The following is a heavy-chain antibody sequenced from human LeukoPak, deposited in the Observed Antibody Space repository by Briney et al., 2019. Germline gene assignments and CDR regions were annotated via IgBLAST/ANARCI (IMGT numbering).Heavy chain of an antibody. V-gene: IGHV4-59*01. D-gene: IGHD5-12*01. Sequence: SETLSLTCTVSGGSISSYYWSWIRQPPGKGLEWIGYIYYSGSTNNNPSLKSRVTISVDTSKNQFSLKLSSVTAADTAVYYCARGPSGLYFDYWGQGTLVTVSS. CDR3: ARGPSGLYFDY. J-gene: IGHJ4*02. CDR2: IYYSGST. CDR1: GGSISSYY.